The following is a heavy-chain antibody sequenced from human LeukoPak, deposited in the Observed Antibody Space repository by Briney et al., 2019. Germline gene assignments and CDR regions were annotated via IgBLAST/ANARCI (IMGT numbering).Heavy chain of an antibody. CDR2: INHSGST. V-gene: IGHV4-34*01. Sequence: PSETLSLTCAVYGGSFSGYYWSWIRQPPGKGLEWIGAINHSGSTNYNPSTKSRVTISVDTSKNQFSLKLSSVTAADTAVYYCARDLLYYYDSSGDAFDIWGQGTMVTVSS. CDR1: GGSFSGYY. J-gene: IGHJ3*02. D-gene: IGHD3-22*01. CDR3: ARDLLYYYDSSGDAFDI.